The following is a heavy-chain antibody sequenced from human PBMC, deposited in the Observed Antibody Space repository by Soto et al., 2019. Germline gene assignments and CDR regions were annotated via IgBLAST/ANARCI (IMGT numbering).Heavy chain of an antibody. CDR2: MNPNSGNT. CDR1: GYTFTSYD. CDR3: ARGNTVGMASHLYGMDV. Sequence: ASVKVSCKASGYTFTSYDINWVRQATGQGLEWMGWMNPNSGNTGYAQKFQGRVTMTRNTSISTAYMELSSLRSEDTAVYYCARGNTVGMASHLYGMDVWGQGTTVTVSS. D-gene: IGHD4-17*01. V-gene: IGHV1-8*01. J-gene: IGHJ6*02.